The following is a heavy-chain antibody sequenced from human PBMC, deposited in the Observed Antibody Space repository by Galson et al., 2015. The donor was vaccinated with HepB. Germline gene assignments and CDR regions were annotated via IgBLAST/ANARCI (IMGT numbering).Heavy chain of an antibody. D-gene: IGHD3-22*01. CDR3: ARSSHYYDSSGYYYPLRY. CDR2: IWYDGRNK. J-gene: IGHJ4*02. V-gene: IGHV3-33*01. Sequence: SLRLSCAASGFSFNRYGMHWVRQAPGKGLEWVAAIWYDGRNKYDADSVKGRFTISRDNSDNTLYLQMNSLRAEDTAVYYCARSSHYYDSSGYYYPLRYWGQGTLVTVSS. CDR1: GFSFNRYG.